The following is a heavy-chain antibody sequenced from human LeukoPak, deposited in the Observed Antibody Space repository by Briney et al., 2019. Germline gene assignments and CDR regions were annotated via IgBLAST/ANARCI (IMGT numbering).Heavy chain of an antibody. CDR2: IYYSGST. V-gene: IGHV4-59*01. Sequence: SETLSLTCTVSGGSISSYYWSWIRQPPGKGLEWIGYIYYSGSTNYNPSLKSRVTMSVDTSKNQFSLKLSSVTAADTAVYYCASTQNYDFSFDYWGQGTLVTVSS. J-gene: IGHJ4*02. CDR3: ASTQNYDFSFDY. CDR1: GGSISSYY. D-gene: IGHD3/OR15-3a*01.